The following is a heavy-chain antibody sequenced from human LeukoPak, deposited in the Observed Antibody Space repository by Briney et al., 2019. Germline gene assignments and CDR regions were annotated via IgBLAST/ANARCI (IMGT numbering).Heavy chain of an antibody. D-gene: IGHD7-27*01. CDR2: IYYSGST. J-gene: IGHJ4*02. Sequence: SETLSLTCTVSGGSISSGGYYWSWIRQHPGKGLEWIGYIYYSGSTYYNPSLKSRVAISVDTSKNQFSLKLSSVTAADTAVYYCARFNWGSITYWGQGTLVTVSS. V-gene: IGHV4-31*03. CDR1: GGSISSGGYY. CDR3: ARFNWGSITY.